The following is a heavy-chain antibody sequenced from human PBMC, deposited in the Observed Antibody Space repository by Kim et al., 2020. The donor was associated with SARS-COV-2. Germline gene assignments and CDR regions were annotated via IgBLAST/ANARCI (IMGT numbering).Heavy chain of an antibody. CDR1: GDSISSSSHY. CDR3: ARRGLLGAPV. V-gene: IGHV4-39*01. CDR2: IYYGGTT. Sequence: SETLSLTCVVSGDSISSSSHYWVWIRQPPGKGLEWIGSIYYGGTTYFNPSLVSRASISVDTSQNQFSLKMISVFASDTAVYYCARRGLLGAPVWGKGTT. J-gene: IGHJ6*03. D-gene: IGHD6-6*01.